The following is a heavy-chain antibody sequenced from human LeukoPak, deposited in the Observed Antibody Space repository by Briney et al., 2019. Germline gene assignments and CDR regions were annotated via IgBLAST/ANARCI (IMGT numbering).Heavy chain of an antibody. CDR1: GFTFSSYG. J-gene: IGHJ3*02. D-gene: IGHD3-22*01. CDR3: EVYDSSGDGDAFDI. CDR2: ISYDGSNK. Sequence: PGGSLRLSCAASGFTFSSYGMHWVRQAPGKGLERVAVISYDGSNKYYADSVKGRFTISRDNSKNTLYLQMNSLRAEDTAVYYCEVYDSSGDGDAFDIWGQGTMVTVSS. V-gene: IGHV3-30*03.